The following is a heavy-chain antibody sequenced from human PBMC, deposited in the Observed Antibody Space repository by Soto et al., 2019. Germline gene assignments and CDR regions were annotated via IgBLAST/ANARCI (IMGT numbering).Heavy chain of an antibody. Sequence: SETLSLTCAVYGGSFSGDYWTWIRQPPGTGLEWIGEINHSGSTNYNPSLKSRVTISVDTSKNQFSLKLTSVTAADTAVYYCARENILGLFNSWGQGTLIT. CDR1: GGSFSGDY. V-gene: IGHV4-34*01. CDR3: ARENILGLFNS. D-gene: IGHD2-15*01. CDR2: INHSGST. J-gene: IGHJ4*02.